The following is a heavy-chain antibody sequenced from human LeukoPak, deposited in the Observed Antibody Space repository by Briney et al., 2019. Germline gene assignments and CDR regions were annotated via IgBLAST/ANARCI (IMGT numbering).Heavy chain of an antibody. Sequence: SETLSLTCTVSGGSISSSSYYWGWIRQPPWQGLEWIGSIHYSGSTYYNPSVKSRATISVDTSNNQFSLKLSSVTAADTAVYYCASDVDTAMVRDYWGQGTLVTVSS. CDR2: IHYSGST. J-gene: IGHJ4*02. D-gene: IGHD5-18*01. V-gene: IGHV4-39*01. CDR3: ASDVDTAMVRDY. CDR1: GGSISSSSYY.